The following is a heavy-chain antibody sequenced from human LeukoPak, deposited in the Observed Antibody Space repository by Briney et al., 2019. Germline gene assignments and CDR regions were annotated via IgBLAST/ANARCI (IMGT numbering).Heavy chain of an antibody. V-gene: IGHV3-11*06. J-gene: IGHJ4*02. CDR3: SRDRGGGDIYFDY. Sequence: NPGGSLRLSCAASGFTFSDYYMSWIRQAPGKGLEWVSYISSSGSYTNYADSVKGRFTISRDNAKNSLYLQMSSLGAEDTAIYYCSRDRGGGDIYFDYWGQGTLVTVSS. D-gene: IGHD2-21*02. CDR1: GFTFSDYY. CDR2: ISSSGSYT.